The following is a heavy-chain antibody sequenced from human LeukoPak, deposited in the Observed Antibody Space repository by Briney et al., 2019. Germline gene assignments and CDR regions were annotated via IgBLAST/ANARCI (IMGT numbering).Heavy chain of an antibody. CDR3: AMSPELPTYYFDY. J-gene: IGHJ4*02. D-gene: IGHD2-15*01. CDR1: GFTFSSYE. V-gene: IGHV3-48*03. Sequence: PGGSLRLSCAASGFTFSSYEMNWVRQAPGKGLEWVSYISSSGSTIYYADSVKGRFTISRDNAKNSLHLQMNSLRAEDTAVYYCAMSPELPTYYFDYWGQGTLVTVSS. CDR2: ISSSGSTI.